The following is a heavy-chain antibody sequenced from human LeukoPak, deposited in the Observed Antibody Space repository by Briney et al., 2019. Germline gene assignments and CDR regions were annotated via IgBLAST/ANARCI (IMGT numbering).Heavy chain of an antibody. CDR3: ARGVRDIVLVIAASDC. CDR1: GFTVSSTY. D-gene: IGHD2-15*01. Sequence: GGSLRLSCAASGFTVSSTYISWVRQAPGKGLEWVSVVYSGGNTYYADSVKGRFTISRDNSKNTVHLQMNSLRAEDTAVYYCARGVRDIVLVIAASDCWGQGTLVTVSS. J-gene: IGHJ4*02. CDR2: VYSGGNT. V-gene: IGHV3-53*01.